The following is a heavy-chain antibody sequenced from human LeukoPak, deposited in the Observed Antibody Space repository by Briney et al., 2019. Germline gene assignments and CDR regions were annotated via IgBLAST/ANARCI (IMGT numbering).Heavy chain of an antibody. CDR1: GFTFSSYA. J-gene: IGHJ6*02. V-gene: IGHV3-23*01. CDR3: AKSYYYDSSGYYCHYYYFYGMDV. D-gene: IGHD3-22*01. CDR2: ISGSGGAT. Sequence: GGSLRLSCTASGFTFSSYAMSWVRQAPGKGLEWVSAISGSGGATYYADSVKGRFTISRDNSKNTLYLQMNSLRAEDTAVYYCAKSYYYDSSGYYCHYYYFYGMDVWGQGTTVTVSS.